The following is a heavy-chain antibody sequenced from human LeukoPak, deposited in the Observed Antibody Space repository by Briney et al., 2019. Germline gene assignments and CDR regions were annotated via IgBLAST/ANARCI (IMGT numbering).Heavy chain of an antibody. D-gene: IGHD5-24*01. CDR2: IKSKTDGGTT. CDR1: GFTFSNAW. V-gene: IGHV3-15*01. Sequence: PGGSLRLSCAASGFTFSNAWMSWVRQAPGKGLEWVGRIKSKTDGGTTDYAAPVKGRFTISRDDSKNTLYLQMNSLKTEDTAVYYCAKDFGDGYNGPEYYFDYWGQGTLVTVSS. J-gene: IGHJ4*02. CDR3: AKDFGDGYNGPEYYFDY.